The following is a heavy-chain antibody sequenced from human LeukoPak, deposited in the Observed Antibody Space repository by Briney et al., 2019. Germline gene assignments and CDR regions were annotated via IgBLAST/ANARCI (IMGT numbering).Heavy chain of an antibody. J-gene: IGHJ4*02. Sequence: SETLSLTCTVSGGSISSYYWSWIRQPAGKGLEWIGRICTSGSTNYNPSLKSRVTMSVDTSKNQFSLKLSSVAAADTAVYYCARQLGYCSSTSCYADKVDYWGQGTLVTASS. V-gene: IGHV4-4*07. CDR1: GGSISSYY. CDR2: ICTSGST. D-gene: IGHD2-2*01. CDR3: ARQLGYCSSTSCYADKVDY.